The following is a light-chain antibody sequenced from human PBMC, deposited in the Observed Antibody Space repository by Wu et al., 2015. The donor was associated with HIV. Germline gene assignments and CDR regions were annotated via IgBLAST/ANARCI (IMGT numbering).Light chain of an antibody. V-gene: IGKV1-27*01. CDR2: AAS. CDR1: QDISKY. CDR3: QKYNDAPWT. Sequence: DIQMTQSPSSLSASVGDRVTITCRASQDISKYLAWYQQKPGNVPKLLIFAASTLQSGVPSRFSGSGSGTDFILTISRLQSEDVATYYCQKYNDAPWTFGQGPRWKSN. J-gene: IGKJ1*01.